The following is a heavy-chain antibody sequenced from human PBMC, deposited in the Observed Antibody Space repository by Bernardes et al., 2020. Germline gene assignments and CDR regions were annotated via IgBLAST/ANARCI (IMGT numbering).Heavy chain of an antibody. V-gene: IGHV3-7*01. CDR2: IKQDGSEK. J-gene: IGHJ6*04. CDR3: ARALTYYDFWSGYQTSYGMDV. CDR1: GFTFSSYW. Sequence: GGSLILSCAASGFTFSSYWMSWVRQAPGKGLEWVANIKQDGSEKYYVDSVKGRFTISRDNAKNSLYLQMNSLRAEDTAVYYCARALTYYDFWSGYQTSYGMDVWGKGTTVTVSS. D-gene: IGHD3-3*01.